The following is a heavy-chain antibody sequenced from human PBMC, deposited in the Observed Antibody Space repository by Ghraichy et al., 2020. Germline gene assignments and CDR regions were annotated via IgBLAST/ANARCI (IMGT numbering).Heavy chain of an antibody. CDR2: IYHSGST. CDR1: GYSISSGYY. D-gene: IGHD6-19*01. V-gene: IGHV4-38-2*02. Sequence: SETLSLTCTVSGYSISSGYYWGWIRQPPGKGLEWIGSIYHSGSTYYNPSLKSRVTISVDTSKNQFSLKLSSVTAADTAVYYCARIVLLAVAGLKPYYFDYWGQGTLVTVSS. CDR3: ARIVLLAVAGLKPYYFDY. J-gene: IGHJ4*02.